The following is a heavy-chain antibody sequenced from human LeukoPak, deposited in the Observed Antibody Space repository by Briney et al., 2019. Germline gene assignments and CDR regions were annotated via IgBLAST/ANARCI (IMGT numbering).Heavy chain of an antibody. CDR2: INPNSGGT. D-gene: IGHD2-15*01. V-gene: IGHV1-2*06. CDR1: GYTFTGYY. CDR3: ARDQRIRCSGGSCYSAVSSGGWYGLFDY. Sequence: SSVKVSCKPSGYTFTGYYMHWVRQAPGQGLEWMGRINPNSGGTNYAQKFQGRVTMTRDTSISTAYMELSRLRSDDTAVYYCARDQRIRCSGGSCYSAVSSGGWYGLFDYWGQGTLVTVSS. J-gene: IGHJ4*02.